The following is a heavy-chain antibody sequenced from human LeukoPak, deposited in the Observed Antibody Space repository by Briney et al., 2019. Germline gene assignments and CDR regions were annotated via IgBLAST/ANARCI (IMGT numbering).Heavy chain of an antibody. CDR1: GYTFTSYG. D-gene: IGHD2-2*01. Sequence: ASVKVSFKASGYTFTSYGISWVRQAPGQGLEWMGWISAFNGNTNYAQKFQGRVTMSTDTSTTTAYMELRSLRTDDTAVYYCARDLDIVVVRGALRHYGVDVWGQGTTVTVSS. CDR2: ISAFNGNT. CDR3: ARDLDIVVVRGALRHYGVDV. J-gene: IGHJ6*02. V-gene: IGHV1-18*01.